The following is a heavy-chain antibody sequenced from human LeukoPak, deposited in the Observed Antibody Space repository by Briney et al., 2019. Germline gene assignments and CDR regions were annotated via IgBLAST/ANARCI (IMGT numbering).Heavy chain of an antibody. D-gene: IGHD3-10*01. Sequence: SETLSLTCAVSGGSISSSNWWSWVRQPPGKGLEWIGEIYHSGSTNYNPSLKSRVTISVDKSKNQFSLKLSSVTAADTAVYYCARGVTMVRGVIRAFDIWGQGTMVTVSS. V-gene: IGHV4-4*02. CDR3: ARGVTMVRGVIRAFDI. CDR2: IYHSGST. CDR1: GGSISSSNW. J-gene: IGHJ3*02.